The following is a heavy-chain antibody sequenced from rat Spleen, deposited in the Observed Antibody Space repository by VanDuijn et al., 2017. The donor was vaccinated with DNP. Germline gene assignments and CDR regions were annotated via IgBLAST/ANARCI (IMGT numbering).Heavy chain of an antibody. V-gene: IGHV5-22*01. CDR2: IRYDGGTT. CDR3: ARPPNIGTTFFDY. Sequence: EVQLVESGGGLVQPGRSLKLSCAASGFTFSDYYMAWVRQAPTKGLEWVAYIRYDGGTTYYGDSVKGRFTISRDNAKSTLYLQMDSLRSEDTATFYCARPPNIGTTFFDYWGQGVMVTVSS. D-gene: IGHD1-5*01. CDR1: GFTFSDYY. J-gene: IGHJ2*01.